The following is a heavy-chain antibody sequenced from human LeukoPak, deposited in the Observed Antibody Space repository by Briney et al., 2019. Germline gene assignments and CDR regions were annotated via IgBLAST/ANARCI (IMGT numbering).Heavy chain of an antibody. J-gene: IGHJ4*02. CDR1: GFIFSNYG. CDR3: AKDLHLRDFWSGYFDY. Sequence: QPGGSLRLSCATSGFIFSNYGMNWVRQAPGKGLEWVAAISASGSATSYADSVRGRFTISRDNSKNTTYLQMNSLRAEDTAVFYCAKDLHLRDFWSGYFDYWGQGIPVTVSS. D-gene: IGHD3-3*01. CDR2: ISASGSAT. V-gene: IGHV3-23*01.